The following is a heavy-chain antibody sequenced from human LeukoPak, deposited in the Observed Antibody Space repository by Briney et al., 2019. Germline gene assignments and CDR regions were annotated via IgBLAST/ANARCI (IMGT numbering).Heavy chain of an antibody. CDR2: ISWNSGSI. CDR3: ARDTRAAPDN. D-gene: IGHD6-13*01. J-gene: IGHJ4*02. CDR1: GFTFDDYA. Sequence: PGGSLRLSWAASGFTFDDYAMHWVRQAPGKGLEWVSGISWNSGSIGYADSVKGRFTISRDNAKNSLYLQLNSLRPEDTAVYYCARDTRAAPDNWGQGTLVTVSS. V-gene: IGHV3-9*01.